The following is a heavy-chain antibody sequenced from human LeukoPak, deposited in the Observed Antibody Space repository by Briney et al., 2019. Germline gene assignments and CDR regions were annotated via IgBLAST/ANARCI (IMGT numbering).Heavy chain of an antibody. Sequence: GESLKISCKGSGYSFTSYWIGWVRQMPGKGLEWMGIIYPGDSDTRYSPSFQGQVTISADKSISTAYLQWSSLKASDTAMYYCARHKNGYCSSTSCSKYNWFDPCGQGTLVTVSS. D-gene: IGHD2-2*01. V-gene: IGHV5-51*01. CDR3: ARHKNGYCSSTSCSKYNWFDP. CDR1: GYSFTSYW. CDR2: IYPGDSDT. J-gene: IGHJ5*02.